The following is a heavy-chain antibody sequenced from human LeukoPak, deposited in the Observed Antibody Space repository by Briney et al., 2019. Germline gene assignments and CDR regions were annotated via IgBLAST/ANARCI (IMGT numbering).Heavy chain of an antibody. Sequence: GGSLRLSCAASGFTFSGYTMNWVRQAPGKGLEWVSSINSGSNYISYADSLKGRFTISRDNAKNSLHLHVNSLRAEDTAVYYCAKDDFKAGGYWGQGTLVTVSS. CDR1: GFTFSGYT. D-gene: IGHD3-16*01. V-gene: IGHV3-21*01. J-gene: IGHJ4*02. CDR2: INSGSNYI. CDR3: AKDDFKAGGY.